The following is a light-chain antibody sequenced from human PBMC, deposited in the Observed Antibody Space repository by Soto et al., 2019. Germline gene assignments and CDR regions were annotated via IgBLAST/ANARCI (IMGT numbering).Light chain of an antibody. J-gene: IGKJ1*01. CDR1: QSVSSSS. CDR3: QQYGSSPPVT. CDR2: GTS. V-gene: IGKV3-20*01. Sequence: ETVLTQSPGTLSLSPGGRATLSCRAIQSVSSSSLAWYQQRPGQAPRLLIYGTSSRATGIPDRFSGSGSATDFTLTISSLEPEDFAVYYCQQYGSSPPVTFGQGTKVDNK.